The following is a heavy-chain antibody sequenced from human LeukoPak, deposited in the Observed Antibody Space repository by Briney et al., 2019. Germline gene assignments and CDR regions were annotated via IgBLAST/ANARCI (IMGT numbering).Heavy chain of an antibody. D-gene: IGHD3-10*01. CDR2: ISYDGNFR. CDR1: EFTFSSYA. Sequence: PGGSLRLSCAASEFTFSSYAMSWVRQAPGKGLEWVALISYDGNFRNYAESVKGRFTISRDNSKNTVHLQMNSLGAEDTAVYYCAKEGTPQVSTWYDLWGQGTQVIVSS. J-gene: IGHJ5*02. V-gene: IGHV3-30*04. CDR3: AKEGTPQVSTWYDL.